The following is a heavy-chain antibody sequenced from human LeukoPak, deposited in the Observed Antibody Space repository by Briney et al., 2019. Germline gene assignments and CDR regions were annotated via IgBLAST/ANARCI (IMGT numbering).Heavy chain of an antibody. Sequence: GASVKVSCKASGDTFSSYAISWVRQAPGQGLEWMGGIIPIFGTANYAQKFQGRVTITADKSTSTAYMELSSLRSEDTAVYYCARSNTPHDAFDIWGQGTMVTVSS. J-gene: IGHJ3*02. V-gene: IGHV1-69*06. CDR3: ARSNTPHDAFDI. D-gene: IGHD2-2*02. CDR1: GDTFSSYA. CDR2: IIPIFGTA.